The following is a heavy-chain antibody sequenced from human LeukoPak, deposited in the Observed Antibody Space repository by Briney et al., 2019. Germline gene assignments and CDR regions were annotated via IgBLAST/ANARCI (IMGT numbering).Heavy chain of an antibody. Sequence: GGSLRLSCAASGFIVNTNYMSWVRQAPGRGLEWVSFIYADGNTYYADSVKGRFTISRDNSQNTVSLQVNNLRTEDTAQYYCAKTSLSDASGHYYYMDVWGKGTTVTVSS. CDR1: GFIVNTNY. V-gene: IGHV3-53*05. D-gene: IGHD3-3*01. CDR3: AKTSLSDASGHYYYMDV. CDR2: IYADGNT. J-gene: IGHJ6*03.